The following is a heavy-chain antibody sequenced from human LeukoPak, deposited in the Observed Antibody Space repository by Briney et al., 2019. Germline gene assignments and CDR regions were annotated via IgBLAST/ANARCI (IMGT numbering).Heavy chain of an antibody. D-gene: IGHD3-22*01. V-gene: IGHV1-2*02. CDR1: GYTFTGYY. CDR3: ARGKGRYYDSSGYVNAFDI. Sequence: GASVKVSCKASGYTFTGYYMHWVRQAPGQGLEWMGWINPNSGGTNYAQKFQGRVTMTRDTSISTAYMELSRLRSDDTAVYYCARGKGRYYDSSGYVNAFDIWGQGTMVTVSS. CDR2: INPNSGGT. J-gene: IGHJ3*02.